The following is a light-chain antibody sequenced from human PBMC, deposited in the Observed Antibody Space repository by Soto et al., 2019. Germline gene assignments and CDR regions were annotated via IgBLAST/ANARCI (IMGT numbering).Light chain of an antibody. Sequence: EIVMTQSAGTLSVSPGERATLSCGASQSVSSNLAWYQQKPGQAPRLLIYGASTRATGIPARFSGSGSGTEFTLTISSLQSEDFAVYYCQQYHDWVTFGGGTKVDIK. V-gene: IGKV3D-15*01. CDR3: QQYHDWVT. CDR2: GAS. CDR1: QSVSSN. J-gene: IGKJ4*01.